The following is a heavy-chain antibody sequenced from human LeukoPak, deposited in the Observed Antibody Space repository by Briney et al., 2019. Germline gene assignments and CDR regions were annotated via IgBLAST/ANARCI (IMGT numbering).Heavy chain of an antibody. CDR1: GYTLTSYY. CDR3: ARDRVGSGWPRPYYFEV. Sequence: ASVKVSFKASGYTLTSYYLHWVRQAPGQGLEWMGWINPNTGATHSAQKFQGRITMTRDTSISTAYMDLSRLRSDDTAVYYCARDRVGSGWPRPYYFEVWGQGTLVTVSS. CDR2: INPNTGAT. J-gene: IGHJ4*02. D-gene: IGHD6-19*01. V-gene: IGHV1-2*02.